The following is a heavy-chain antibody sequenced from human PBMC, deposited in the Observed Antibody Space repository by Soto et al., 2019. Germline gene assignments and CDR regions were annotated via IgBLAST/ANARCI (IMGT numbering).Heavy chain of an antibody. CDR3: ARGRAREGSSGWFREFEY. CDR2: IIPIFGTA. V-gene: IGHV1-69*13. D-gene: IGHD6-19*01. Sequence: SVKVSCKASGGTFSSYAISWVRQAPGQGLEWMGGIIPIFGTANYAQKFQGRVTITADESTSTAYMELSSLRSEDTAVYYCARGRAREGSSGWFREFEYWRQGTMVAVGS. J-gene: IGHJ4*02. CDR1: GGTFSSYA.